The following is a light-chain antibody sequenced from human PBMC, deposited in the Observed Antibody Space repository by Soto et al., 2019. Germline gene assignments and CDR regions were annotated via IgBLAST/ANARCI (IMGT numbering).Light chain of an antibody. CDR1: QDVSND. CDR3: LQHTYIWS. Sequence: DIQMTQSPPSLSASVGDRVTITCRASQDVSNDLGWFQQKPGKAPKRLIFGASNLESGVPSRFSGTRSGTEFILTITNLQPEDFATYYCLQHTYIWSFGQGTKVDI. CDR2: GAS. J-gene: IGKJ1*01. V-gene: IGKV1-17*02.